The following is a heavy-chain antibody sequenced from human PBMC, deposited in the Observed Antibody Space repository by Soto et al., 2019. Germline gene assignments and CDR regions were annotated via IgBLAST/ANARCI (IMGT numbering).Heavy chain of an antibody. CDR1: GFDFNTYG. V-gene: IGHV3-30*18. CDR2: ISFDGGSQ. CDR3: AKDSSVIAAGSRGWFDP. J-gene: IGHJ5*02. D-gene: IGHD6-13*01. Sequence: QVQLVESGGGVVQPGRSLRLSCAASGFDFNTYGLHWVRQAPGKGLEWVAAISFDGGSQYYADSVKGRFTVSRDKSNSTLYLQMNSLGAEVTTTYFCAKDSSVIAAGSRGWFDPWGPGTLVIVSS.